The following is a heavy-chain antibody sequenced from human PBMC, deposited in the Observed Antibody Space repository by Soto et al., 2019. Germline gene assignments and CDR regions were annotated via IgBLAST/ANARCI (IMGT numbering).Heavy chain of an antibody. Sequence: QLQLQESGPGLVKPSETLSLTCNVSGGSISSSRSYWAWFRQPPGKELEWIANIFYAGNTYYNPSPKIRAPASVDPPKHQSPLKLDSVPAADPAVYYGARRAAAPGIDLGSAPGAKGPRVTVPS. CDR2: IFYAGNT. D-gene: IGHD6-13*01. CDR1: GGSISSSRSY. V-gene: IGHV4-39*01. CDR3: ARRAAAPGIDLGSAP. J-gene: IGHJ5*02.